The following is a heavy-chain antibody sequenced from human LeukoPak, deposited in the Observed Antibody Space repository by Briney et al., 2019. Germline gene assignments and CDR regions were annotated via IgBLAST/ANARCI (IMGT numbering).Heavy chain of an antibody. V-gene: IGHV3-11*03. CDR3: ARRESSSWYFVDY. D-gene: IGHD6-13*01. J-gene: IGHJ4*02. CDR1: GFTFSDHY. CDR2: ISSSSYT. Sequence: GGSLRLSCAASGFTFSDHYMSWIRQAPGKGLEWVSYISSSSYTVYADSVKGRFTISRDNAKSSLYLQMNSLRAEDTAVYYCARRESSSWYFVDYWGQGTLVTVSS.